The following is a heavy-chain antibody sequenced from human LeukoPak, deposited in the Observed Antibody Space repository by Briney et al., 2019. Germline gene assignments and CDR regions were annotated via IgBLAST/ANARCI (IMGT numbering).Heavy chain of an antibody. J-gene: IGHJ3*02. Sequence: PGRSLRLSCAASGFTFSSYAMHWVRQAPGKGLEWVAVISYDGSNKYYADSVKGRFTISRDNSKNTLYLQMNSLRAEDTAVYYCARRERYSGEDAFDIWGQGTMVTVSS. V-gene: IGHV3-30-3*01. CDR2: ISYDGSNK. CDR1: GFTFSSYA. D-gene: IGHD3-9*01. CDR3: ARRERYSGEDAFDI.